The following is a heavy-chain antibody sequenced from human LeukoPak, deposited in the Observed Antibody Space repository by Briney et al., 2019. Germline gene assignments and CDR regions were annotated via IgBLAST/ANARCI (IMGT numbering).Heavy chain of an antibody. CDR3: ARATPGAYRVYYFDY. Sequence: ASVKVSCKASGYTFTSYGISWVRQAPGQGLEWMGGIIPIFGTANYAQKFQGRVTITADESTSTAYMELSSLRSEDTAVYYCARATPGAYRVYYFDYWGQGTLVTVSS. J-gene: IGHJ4*02. V-gene: IGHV1-69*13. D-gene: IGHD3-16*01. CDR2: IIPIFGTA. CDR1: GYTFTSYG.